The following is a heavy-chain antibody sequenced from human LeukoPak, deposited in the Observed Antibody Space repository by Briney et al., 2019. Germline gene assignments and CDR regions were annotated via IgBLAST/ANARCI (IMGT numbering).Heavy chain of an antibody. CDR3: ARDWGSVYGMPDY. D-gene: IGHD3-16*01. CDR1: GFTFSSYG. J-gene: IGHJ4*02. V-gene: IGHV3-33*01. Sequence: GGSLRLSCAASGFTFSSYGTHWVRQAPGKGLEGVAVIWFDGSNKYYAESVKGRFTISRDNSKNTLYLQMNSLRAEDTAVYYCARDWGSVYGMPDYWGQGTLVTVSS. CDR2: IWFDGSNK.